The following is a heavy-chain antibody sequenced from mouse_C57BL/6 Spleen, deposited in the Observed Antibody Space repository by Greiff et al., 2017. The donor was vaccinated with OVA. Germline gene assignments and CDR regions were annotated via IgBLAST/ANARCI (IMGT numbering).Heavy chain of an antibody. Sequence: LVESGAELVRPGTSVKVSCKASGYAFTNYLIEWVKQRPGQGLEWIGVINPGSGGTNYNEKFKGKATLTADKSSSTAYMQLSSLTSEDAADYFCARARDYDGFAYWGQGTLVTVSA. CDR2: INPGSGGT. D-gene: IGHD2-4*01. CDR3: ARARDYDGFAY. J-gene: IGHJ3*01. CDR1: GYAFTNYL. V-gene: IGHV1-54*01.